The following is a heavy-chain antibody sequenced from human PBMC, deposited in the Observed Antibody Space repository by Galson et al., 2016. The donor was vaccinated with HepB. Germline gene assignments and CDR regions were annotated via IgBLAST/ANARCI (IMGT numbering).Heavy chain of an antibody. D-gene: IGHD3-10*01. V-gene: IGHV1-69*13. CDR1: GGTFSKSA. CDR2: IIPKFHTP. Sequence: SVKVSCKASGGTFSKSAINWVRQAPGQGLEWMGGIIPKFHTPNYAQRFQGRVTITADQSTNTAYMELTSLRSEDTAVYFCARDPRAIDYFDSWGQGTLITVSS. J-gene: IGHJ4*02. CDR3: ARDPRAIDYFDS.